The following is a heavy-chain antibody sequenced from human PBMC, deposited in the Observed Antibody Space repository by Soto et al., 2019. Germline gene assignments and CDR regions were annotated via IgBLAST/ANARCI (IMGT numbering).Heavy chain of an antibody. CDR2: ISGSSGNA. V-gene: IGHV1-18*01. J-gene: IGHJ4*02. CDR1: GYTFTKYG. CDR3: AREMAGLGGEYDY. Sequence: QVQLVQSGAEVKNPGASVKVSCKTSGYTFTKYGVGWVRQAPGQGLEWMGWISGSSGNANYAEKVQGRITLTTDTSTSTAYIELRSIRSDDKAVYYCAREMAGLGGEYDYWGQGTLVTVSS. D-gene: IGHD3-16*01.